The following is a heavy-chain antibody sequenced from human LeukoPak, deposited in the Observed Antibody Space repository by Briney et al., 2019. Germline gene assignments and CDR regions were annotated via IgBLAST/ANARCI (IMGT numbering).Heavy chain of an antibody. CDR2: ISSSGSTI. J-gene: IGHJ5*02. CDR3: ARNRHYDFWSGPGFDP. CDR1: GFTFSDYY. V-gene: IGHV3-11*01. D-gene: IGHD3-3*01. Sequence: GGSLRLSCAASGFTFSDYYMSWVRQAPGKGLEWVSYISSSGSTIYYAASVKGRFTISRDNAKNSLYLQMNSLRAEDTAVYYCARNRHYDFWSGPGFDPWGQGTLVTVSS.